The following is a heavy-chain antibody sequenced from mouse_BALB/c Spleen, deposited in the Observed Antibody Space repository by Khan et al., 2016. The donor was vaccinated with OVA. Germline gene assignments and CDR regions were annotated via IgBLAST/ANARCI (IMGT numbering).Heavy chain of an antibody. CDR2: INPSNGGT. CDR1: DYSFTSYY. D-gene: IGHD2-1*01. CDR3: TRSGYGTFAY. Sequence: VQLQESGAELVKPGASVRLSCKASDYSFTSYYLYWVKQRPGHGLEWIGDINPSNGGTHFNEKFKNKVTLTVDKSSSTAYMQLSSLTSEDSAVYYCTRSGYGTFAYWGQGTLVTVSA. J-gene: IGHJ3*01. V-gene: IGHV1S81*02.